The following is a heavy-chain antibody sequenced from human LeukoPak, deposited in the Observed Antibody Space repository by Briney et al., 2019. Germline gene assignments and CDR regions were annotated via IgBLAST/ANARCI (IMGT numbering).Heavy chain of an antibody. D-gene: IGHD2-2*01. V-gene: IGHV3-23*01. J-gene: IGHJ4*02. CDR2: ISGSGGST. CDR1: GFTFSSYA. CDR3: VKDRCDRTTCPEV. Sequence: GGSLRLSCAASGFTFSSYAMSWVRQAPGKGLEWVSAISGSGGSTHYADSVKGRFTISRDNSKNTLYLQMSSLRAEDTALYYCVKDRCDRTTCPEVWGQGTLVTVSS.